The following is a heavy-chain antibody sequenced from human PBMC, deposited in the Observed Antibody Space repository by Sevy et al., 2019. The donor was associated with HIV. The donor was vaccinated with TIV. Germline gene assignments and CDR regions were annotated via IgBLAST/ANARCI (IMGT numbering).Heavy chain of an antibody. J-gene: IGHJ5*02. V-gene: IGHV4-38-2*01. D-gene: IGHD3-10*01. CDR3: ARGGIKQRDYGSGSQRLRFDP. Sequence: SETLSLTCAVSGYSISSGYYWGWIRQPPGKGLEWIGSIYHSGSTYYNPSLKSRVTISVDTSKNQFSLKLSSVTAADTAVYYCARGGIKQRDYGSGSQRLRFDPWGQGTLVTVSS. CDR2: IYHSGST. CDR1: GYSISSGYY.